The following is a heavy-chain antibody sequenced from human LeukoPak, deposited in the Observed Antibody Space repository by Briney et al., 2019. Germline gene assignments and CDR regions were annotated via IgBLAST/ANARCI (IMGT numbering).Heavy chain of an antibody. CDR1: GGSISSYY. Sequence: PSETLSFTRTVTGGSISSYYWSWMRQPPGKGLEWIGYIYYSGSTNYNPSLKSRVTMSVDTSKNQFSLKLSSVTAADTAVYYCAGDSSGYYYVYWGQGTLVTVSS. CDR2: IYYSGST. D-gene: IGHD3-22*01. CDR3: AGDSSGYYYVY. V-gene: IGHV4-59*12. J-gene: IGHJ4*02.